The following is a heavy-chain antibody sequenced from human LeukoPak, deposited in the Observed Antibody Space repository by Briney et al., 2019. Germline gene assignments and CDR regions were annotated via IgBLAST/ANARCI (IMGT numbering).Heavy chain of an antibody. CDR2: IIPIFGIA. D-gene: IGHD3-22*01. V-gene: IGHV1-69*04. Sequence: GASVKVSCKASEGTFSSYAISWVRQAPGQGLEWMGRIIPIFGIANFAQKFQGRVTITADKSTSTAYMELSSLRSEDTAVYYCARSRHYYDSSGSWYFDLWGRGTLVTVSS. J-gene: IGHJ2*01. CDR1: EGTFSSYA. CDR3: ARSRHYYDSSGSWYFDL.